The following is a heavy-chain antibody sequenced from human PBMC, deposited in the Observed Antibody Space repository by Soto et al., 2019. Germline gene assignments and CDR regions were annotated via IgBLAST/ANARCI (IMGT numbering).Heavy chain of an antibody. CDR2: IYWDDDK. V-gene: IGHV2-5*02. CDR3: AYRGDYGEWLDP. D-gene: IGHD4-17*01. CDR1: GFSLSTSGVG. J-gene: IGHJ5*02. Sequence: SGPTLVNPPQTLTLTCTFSGFSLSTSGVGVGWIRQPPGKALEWLALIYWDDDKRYSPSLKSRLTITKDTSKNQVVLTMTNMDPVDTATYFCAYRGDYGEWLDPWGQGTLVLVSS.